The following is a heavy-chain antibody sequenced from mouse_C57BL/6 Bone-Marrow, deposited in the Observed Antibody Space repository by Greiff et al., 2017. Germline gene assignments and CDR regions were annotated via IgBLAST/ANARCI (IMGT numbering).Heavy chain of an antibody. J-gene: IGHJ2*01. D-gene: IGHD2-3*01. V-gene: IGHV5-15*01. CDR2: ISNLAYSI. CDR1: GFTFSDYG. Sequence: EVQLVESGGGLVQPGGSLKLSCAASGFTFSDYGMAWVRQAPRKGPEWVAFISNLAYSIYYADTVTGRFTISKENAKNTLYLEMSSLRSEDTAMYYCARLGGYYDFDYWGQGTTLTVSS. CDR3: ARLGGYYDFDY.